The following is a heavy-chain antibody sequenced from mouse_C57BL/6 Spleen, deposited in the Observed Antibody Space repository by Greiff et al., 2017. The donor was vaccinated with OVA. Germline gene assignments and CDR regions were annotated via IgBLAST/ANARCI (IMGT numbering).Heavy chain of an antibody. CDR2: IHPNSGST. Sequence: QVQLQQPGAELVKPGASVKLSCKASGYTFTSYWMHWVKQRPGQGLEWIGMIHPNSGSTNYNEKFKSKATLTVDKSSSTAYMQLSSLTSGDSAVYYCARDYGSTWFAYWGQGTLVTVSA. J-gene: IGHJ3*01. CDR3: ARDYGSTWFAY. D-gene: IGHD1-1*01. V-gene: IGHV1-64*01. CDR1: GYTFTSYW.